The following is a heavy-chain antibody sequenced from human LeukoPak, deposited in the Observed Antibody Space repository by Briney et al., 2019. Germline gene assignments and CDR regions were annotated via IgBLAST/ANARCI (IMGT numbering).Heavy chain of an antibody. CDR2: ISSRSHYI. J-gene: IGHJ4*02. CDR3: ARVLGG. CDR1: GFTFSSFT. V-gene: IGHV3-21*01. Sequence: GGSLRLSCAASGFTFSSFTMNWVRQAPGKGLEWVSCISSRSHYIYYTDSVKGRFTISRDNAKNSVRAEDAAVYYCARVLGGWGQGTLVTVSS. D-gene: IGHD3-16*01.